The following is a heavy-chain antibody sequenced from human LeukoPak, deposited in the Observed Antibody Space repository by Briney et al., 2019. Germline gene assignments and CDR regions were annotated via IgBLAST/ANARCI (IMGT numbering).Heavy chain of an antibody. Sequence: GGSLRLSCAASGFSFSGYWMMWVRQAPGKGLEWVANIKSDGSEKYYVDSVKGRFTISRDNDKNLLYLQMNSLRAEDTAVYYCASDLTGGFDPWGQGTLVTVSS. V-gene: IGHV3-7*05. J-gene: IGHJ5*02. CDR1: GFSFSGYW. D-gene: IGHD3-16*01. CDR3: ASDLTGGFDP. CDR2: IKSDGSEK.